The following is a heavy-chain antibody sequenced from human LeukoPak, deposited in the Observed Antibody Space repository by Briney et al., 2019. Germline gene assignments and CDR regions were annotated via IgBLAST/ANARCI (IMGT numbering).Heavy chain of an antibody. CDR2: ISAYNGNT. D-gene: IGHD3-22*01. CDR3: ARDEDITMIVVVTYGMDV. Sequence: ASVKVSCKASGYTFTSYYMHWVRQAPGQGLEWMGWISAYNGNTNYAQKLQGRVTMTTDTSTSTAYMELRSLRSDDTAVYYCARDEDITMIVVVTYGMDVWGQGTTVTVSS. V-gene: IGHV1-18*04. CDR1: GYTFTSYY. J-gene: IGHJ6*02.